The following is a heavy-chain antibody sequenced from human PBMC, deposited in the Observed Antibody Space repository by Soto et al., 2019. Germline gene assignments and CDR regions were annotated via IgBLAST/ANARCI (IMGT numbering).Heavy chain of an antibody. V-gene: IGHV3-23*01. CDR2: ISGSDGST. J-gene: IGHJ6*02. CDR3: ARDPYYDSSGYLASNGMDV. D-gene: IGHD3-22*01. CDR1: GFTFSSYA. Sequence: GGFLRLSCAASGFTFSSYAMSWVRQAPGKGLEWVSAISGSDGSTYYADSVKGRFTISRHNSKNTLYLQMNSLRAEDTAVYYCARDPYYDSSGYLASNGMDVWGQGTTVTVSS.